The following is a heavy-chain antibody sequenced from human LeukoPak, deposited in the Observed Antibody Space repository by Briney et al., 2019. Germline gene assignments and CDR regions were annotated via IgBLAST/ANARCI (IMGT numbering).Heavy chain of an antibody. CDR3: AGLIRGVTPP. V-gene: IGHV3-43D*03. CDR2: ISWDGGST. J-gene: IGHJ5*02. CDR1: GFTFDDYA. Sequence: PGGSLRLSCAASGFTFDDYAMLWVRQAPGKGLEWVSLISWDGGSTYYADSVKGRFTISRDNSKNSLYLQMNSLRAEDTALYYCAGLIRGVTPPWGQGIQVTVSS. D-gene: IGHD3-10*01.